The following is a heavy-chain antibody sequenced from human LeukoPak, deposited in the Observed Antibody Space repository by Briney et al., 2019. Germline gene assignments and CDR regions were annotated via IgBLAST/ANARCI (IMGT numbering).Heavy chain of an antibody. CDR2: ISYDGSNK. CDR1: GFTFSSYA. V-gene: IGHV3-30*04. Sequence: GGSLRLSCAASGFTFSSYAMHWVRQAPGKGLEWVAVISYDGSNKYYADSVKGRFTISRDNAKNSLYLQMNSLRAEDTAVYYCARDSGVTSGYYYMDVWGKGTTVTVSS. J-gene: IGHJ6*03. CDR3: ARDSGVTSGYYYMDV. D-gene: IGHD3-10*01.